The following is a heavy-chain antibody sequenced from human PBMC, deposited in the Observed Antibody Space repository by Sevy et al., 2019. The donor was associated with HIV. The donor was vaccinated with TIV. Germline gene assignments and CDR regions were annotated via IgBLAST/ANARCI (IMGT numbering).Heavy chain of an antibody. CDR2: ISASGGSI. CDR1: GFIFNSYP. D-gene: IGHD5-12*01. Sequence: GGSPRLSCAASGFIFNSYPISWVRQAPGKGLEWVSSISASGGSIYYADSVKGRFTISRDNSKKTVDLQMNSLRAGDTAVYYCAREDSGYEYWGQGTLVTVSS. V-gene: IGHV3-23*01. CDR3: AREDSGYEY. J-gene: IGHJ4*02.